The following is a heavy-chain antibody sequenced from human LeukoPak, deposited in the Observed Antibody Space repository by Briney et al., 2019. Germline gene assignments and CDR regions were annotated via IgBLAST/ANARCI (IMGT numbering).Heavy chain of an antibody. Sequence: PSETLSLTCTVSGASISGYYWGWIRQPPGKGLEWIGSIYYSGSTYYNPSLKSRVTISVDASKNQFSLKLSSVTAADTAVYYCARGAAVASPHYWGQGTLVTVSS. CDR1: GASISGYY. V-gene: IGHV4-39*01. CDR2: IYYSGST. D-gene: IGHD4-23*01. J-gene: IGHJ4*02. CDR3: ARGAAVASPHY.